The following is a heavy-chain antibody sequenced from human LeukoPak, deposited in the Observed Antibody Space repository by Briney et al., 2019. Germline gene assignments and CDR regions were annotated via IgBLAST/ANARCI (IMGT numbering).Heavy chain of an antibody. Sequence: GGSLRLSCAASGFTFSSYWMSWVRQAPGKGLEWVAVISYDGSNKYYADSVKGRFTISRDNSKNTLYLQMNSLRAEDTAVYYCARDSSSLRITIFGVVIIGGPDYWGQGTLVTVSS. V-gene: IGHV3-30-3*01. CDR1: GFTFSSYW. CDR3: ARDSSSLRITIFGVVIIGGPDY. D-gene: IGHD3-3*01. CDR2: ISYDGSNK. J-gene: IGHJ4*02.